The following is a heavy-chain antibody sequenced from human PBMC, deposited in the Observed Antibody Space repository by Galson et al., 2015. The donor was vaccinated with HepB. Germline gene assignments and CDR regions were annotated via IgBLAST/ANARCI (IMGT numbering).Heavy chain of an antibody. CDR3: AKPRPHATTYRYMDV. Sequence: SLRLSCAASGFTFSSYSMTWVRQAPGKGLEWVSVISGSGGSTYYADSVKGRFTISRDNSKNTLHLQMNSLRAEDTAVYYCAKPRPHATTYRYMDVGGKGTTVTAPS. J-gene: IGHJ6*03. V-gene: IGHV3-23*01. CDR2: ISGSGGST. CDR1: GFTFSSYS. D-gene: IGHD1-1*01.